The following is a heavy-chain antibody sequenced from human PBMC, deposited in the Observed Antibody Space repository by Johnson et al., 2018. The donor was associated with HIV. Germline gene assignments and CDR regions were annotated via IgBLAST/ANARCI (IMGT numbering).Heavy chain of an antibody. CDR1: GFTFSSYG. V-gene: IGHV3-30*03. CDR3: ARDPDI. CDR2: ISYDGSNK. J-gene: IGHJ3*02. Sequence: QVQLVESGGGVVQPGRSLRLSCAASGFTFSSYGMHLVRQAPGKGLEWVAVISYDGSNKYYADSVKGRFTISRDNSKNTQYLQMNSLRAEDTAVYYCARDPDIWGQGTMVTVSS.